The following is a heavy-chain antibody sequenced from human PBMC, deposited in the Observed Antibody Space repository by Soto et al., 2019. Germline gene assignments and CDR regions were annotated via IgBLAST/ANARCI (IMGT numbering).Heavy chain of an antibody. CDR3: SRQASDFWSGKPQYYMDV. V-gene: IGHV3-73*01. CDR2: IRSKPNNYAT. J-gene: IGHJ6*03. Sequence: EVQLVESGGGLVQPGGSLKLSCAASGFTFSGSAMHWVRQASGKGLEWVSHIRSKPNNYATAYGASVKGRFTISRDDSKNTAYLQMNSLNTEDTAVYYCSRQASDFWSGKPQYYMDVWGKGTTVTVSS. D-gene: IGHD3-3*01. CDR1: GFTFSGSA.